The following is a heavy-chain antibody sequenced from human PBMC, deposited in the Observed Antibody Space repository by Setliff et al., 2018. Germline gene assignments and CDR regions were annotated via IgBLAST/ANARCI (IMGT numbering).Heavy chain of an antibody. CDR1: GGSISSGGYS. J-gene: IGHJ4*02. CDR3: ARDGDGRGRYFDY. CDR2: IYHSGST. D-gene: IGHD4-17*01. V-gene: IGHV4-30-2*01. Sequence: ASETLSLTCAVSGGSISSGGYSWSWIRQPPGKGLEWIGYIYHSGSTYYNPSLKSRVTISVDRSKNQFSLKLSSVTAADTAVYYCARDGDGRGRYFDYWGQGTLVTVSS.